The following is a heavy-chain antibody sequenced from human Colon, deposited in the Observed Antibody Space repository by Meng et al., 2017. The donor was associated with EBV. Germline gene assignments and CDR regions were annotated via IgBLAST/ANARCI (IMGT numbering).Heavy chain of an antibody. V-gene: IGHV4-39*01. D-gene: IGHD7-27*01. J-gene: IGHJ2*01. CDR2: IYSSGST. CDR3: ASPLGILGIVDL. Sequence: QVRLRESGPGLVTPTETLSTTCTVSRGSISSSRYSWGCIRQPPGKGQEWSGSIYSSGSTYYNPSLKSRLTISVDTSKNQFSLKLSSVPAADTAVYYCASPLGILGIVDLWGRGTLVTVSS. CDR1: RGSISSSRYS.